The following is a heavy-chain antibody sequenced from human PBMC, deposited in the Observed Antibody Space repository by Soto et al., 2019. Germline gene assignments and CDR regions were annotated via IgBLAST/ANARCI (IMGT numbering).Heavy chain of an antibody. V-gene: IGHV3-23*01. Sequence: GGSLSLSCAASGFTFSSYAMSWVRQAPGKGLEWVSAISGSGGSTYYADSVKGRFTISRDNSKNTLYLQMNSLRAEDTAVYYCARIAAAGTWIDYWGQGTLVTVSS. D-gene: IGHD6-13*01. J-gene: IGHJ4*02. CDR2: ISGSGGST. CDR3: ARIAAAGTWIDY. CDR1: GFTFSSYA.